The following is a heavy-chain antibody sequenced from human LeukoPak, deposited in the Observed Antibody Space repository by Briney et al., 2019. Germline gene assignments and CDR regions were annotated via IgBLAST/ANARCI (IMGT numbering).Heavy chain of an antibody. J-gene: IGHJ5*02. CDR2: INPNSGGT. D-gene: IGHD6-13*01. Sequence: ASVKVSCKASGYTFTGYYMHWVRQAPGQGLEWMGWINPNSGGTNYAQKFQGRVTMTRDTSISTAYMELSRLRSDDTAVYYCARGSSWYVLLPENWFDPWGQGTLVTVSS. V-gene: IGHV1-2*02. CDR1: GYTFTGYY. CDR3: ARGSSWYVLLPENWFDP.